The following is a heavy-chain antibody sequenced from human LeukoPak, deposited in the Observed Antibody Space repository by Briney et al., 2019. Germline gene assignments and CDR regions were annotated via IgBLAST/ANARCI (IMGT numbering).Heavy chain of an antibody. J-gene: IGHJ4*02. CDR3: ARGGGVVTAIIRPFDY. D-gene: IGHD2-21*02. CDR2: INHSGST. CDR1: GGSFSGYY. V-gene: IGHV4-34*01. Sequence: SETLSLTRAVYGGSFSGYYWSWIRQPPGKGLEWIGEINHSGSTNYNPSLKSRVTISVDTSKNQFSLKLSSVTAADTAVYYCARGGGVVTAIIRPFDYWGQGTLVTVSS.